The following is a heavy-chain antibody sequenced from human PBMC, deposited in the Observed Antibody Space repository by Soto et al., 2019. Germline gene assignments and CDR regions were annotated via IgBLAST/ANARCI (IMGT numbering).Heavy chain of an antibody. CDR3: ARVLTYCSSTSCYRSYFDY. V-gene: IGHV1-3*01. Sequence: ASVKVSCKASGYTFTSYAMHWVRQAPGQRLEWMGWNNAGNGNTKYSQKFQGRVTITRDTSASTAYMKQSSLRSEDTAVYYCARVLTYCSSTSCYRSYFDYWGQGTLVTVSS. J-gene: IGHJ4*02. D-gene: IGHD2-2*01. CDR2: NNAGNGNT. CDR1: GYTFTSYA.